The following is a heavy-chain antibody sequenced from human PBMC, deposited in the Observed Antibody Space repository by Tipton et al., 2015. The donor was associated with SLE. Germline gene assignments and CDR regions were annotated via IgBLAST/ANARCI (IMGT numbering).Heavy chain of an antibody. V-gene: IGHV3-9*01. CDR2: ISWNSVNI. D-gene: IGHD7-27*01. Sequence: SLRLSCVISGFTFDDHAMHWVRQAPGKGLEWVSGISWNSVNIAYAASVKGRFTISRDNAKNSLSLQMNSLRTEDAALYYCAKDRSLNGDWFFDLWGRGTLVSVSS. J-gene: IGHJ2*01. CDR3: AKDRSLNGDWFFDL. CDR1: GFTFDDHA.